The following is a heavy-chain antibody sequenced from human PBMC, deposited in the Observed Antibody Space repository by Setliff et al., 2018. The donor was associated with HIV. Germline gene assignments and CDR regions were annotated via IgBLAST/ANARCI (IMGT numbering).Heavy chain of an antibody. Sequence: ASETLSLTCTVSGGSISTYYWSWVRQPPGKGLEWIGYFYSGGSTSHNPSLDSRVTMSLDTSKSQFSLRLTSVTAADTAVYYCARDYYDDSYYRPGIYYYYYMDVWGKGTTVTVSS. V-gene: IGHV4-4*08. CDR2: FYSGGST. CDR1: GGSISTYY. D-gene: IGHD3-10*01. CDR3: ARDYYDDSYYRPGIYYYYYMDV. J-gene: IGHJ6*03.